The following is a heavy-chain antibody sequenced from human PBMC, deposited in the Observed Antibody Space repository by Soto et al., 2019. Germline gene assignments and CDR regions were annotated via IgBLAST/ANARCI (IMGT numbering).Heavy chain of an antibody. CDR1: GFTFSSYA. CDR2: ISGSGGST. D-gene: IGHD6-19*01. Sequence: PGGSLRLSCAASGFTFSSYAMSWVRQAPGKGLEWVSAISGSGGSTYYADSVKGRFTISRDNSKNTLYLQMNSLRAEDTAVYYCAKCAGSGFRLYYYGMDVWGQGTTVTVSS. V-gene: IGHV3-23*01. J-gene: IGHJ6*02. CDR3: AKCAGSGFRLYYYGMDV.